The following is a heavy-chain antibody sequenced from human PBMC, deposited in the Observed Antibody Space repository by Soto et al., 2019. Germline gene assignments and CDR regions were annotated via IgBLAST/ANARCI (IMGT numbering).Heavy chain of an antibody. CDR2: ISSSSSTI. V-gene: IGHV3-48*02. CDR3: ESWVQH. J-gene: IGHJ1*01. Sequence: PWWCXRLSCSSAVCSFSSYSMNWVRQAPGKGLEWVSYISSSSSTIYYADSVKGRFTISRENAKNSLYLQMNSLRDEDTAVYYCESWVQHWGPGTLV. CDR1: VCSFSSYS. D-gene: IGHD3-16*01.